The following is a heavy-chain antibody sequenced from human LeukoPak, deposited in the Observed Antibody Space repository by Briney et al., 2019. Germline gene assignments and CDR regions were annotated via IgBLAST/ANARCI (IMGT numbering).Heavy chain of an antibody. Sequence: SVKVSCKASGGTFSSYAFSWVRQAPGQGLEWMGQIIPVLPIANYAQKFQGRVTITADKSTSTAYMELSSLRSEDTAVYYCASFYGSGSYYPRWGQGTLVTVSS. V-gene: IGHV1-69*10. CDR2: IIPVLPIA. D-gene: IGHD3-10*01. CDR1: GGTFSSYA. CDR3: ASFYGSGSYYPR. J-gene: IGHJ4*02.